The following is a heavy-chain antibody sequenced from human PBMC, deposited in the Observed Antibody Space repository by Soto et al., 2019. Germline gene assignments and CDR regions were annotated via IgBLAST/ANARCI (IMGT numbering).Heavy chain of an antibody. Sequence: HPGGSLRLSCAASGFTFSSYAMSWVRQAPGKGLEWASAISGSGGSTYYADSVKGRFTISRDNSKNTLYLQMNSLRAEDTAVYYCAKDLLWWSQHPGVFDYWGQGTLVTVSS. CDR2: ISGSGGST. V-gene: IGHV3-23*01. CDR1: GFTFSSYA. J-gene: IGHJ4*02. CDR3: AKDLLWWSQHPGVFDY. D-gene: IGHD2-15*01.